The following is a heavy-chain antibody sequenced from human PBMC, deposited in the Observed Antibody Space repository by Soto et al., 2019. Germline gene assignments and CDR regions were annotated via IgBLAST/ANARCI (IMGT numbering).Heavy chain of an antibody. D-gene: IGHD3-3*02. J-gene: IGHJ6*03. CDR1: GSTFSIYW. Sequence: GGSLRLSCAASGSTFSIYWMHWVRQAPGKGLVWVSRINTDGRSTSYADSVKGRFTISRDNAKNTLSLQMTSLRAEDTAIYYCARGTGPISYYYYMDVWGKGTTVTVSS. CDR2: INTDGRST. CDR3: ARGTGPISYYYYMDV. V-gene: IGHV3-74*01.